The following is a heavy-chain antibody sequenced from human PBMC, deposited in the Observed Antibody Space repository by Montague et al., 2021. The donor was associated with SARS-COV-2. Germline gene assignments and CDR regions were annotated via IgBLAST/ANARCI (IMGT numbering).Heavy chain of an antibody. Sequence: SETLSLTCSISGVPITSHYCCWVRQPAGRGLEWIGHIYASGSTNXSPSLKSRVRLSIDNPKNQFSLKLESLTAADTAVYYCVRDGGNWYYFDYWGQGALVTVSS. D-gene: IGHD3-16*01. J-gene: IGHJ4*02. CDR3: VRDGGNWYYFDY. CDR1: GVPITSHY. V-gene: IGHV4-4*07. CDR2: IYASGST.